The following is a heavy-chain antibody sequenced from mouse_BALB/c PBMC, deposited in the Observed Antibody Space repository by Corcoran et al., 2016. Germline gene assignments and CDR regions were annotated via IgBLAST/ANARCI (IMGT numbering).Heavy chain of an antibody. Sequence: DVQLQESGPGLVKPSQSLSLTCSVTGYSITSGYCWNWIRQFPGNKLEWMGYISYDGSNNYNPSLKNRISITRDTSKNQFFLKLNSVTTEDTATYYCARWGLLRGWYFDVWGAGTTVTVSS. CDR3: ARWGLLRGWYFDV. D-gene: IGHD2-3*01. CDR1: GYSITSGYC. CDR2: ISYDGSN. J-gene: IGHJ1*01. V-gene: IGHV3-6*02.